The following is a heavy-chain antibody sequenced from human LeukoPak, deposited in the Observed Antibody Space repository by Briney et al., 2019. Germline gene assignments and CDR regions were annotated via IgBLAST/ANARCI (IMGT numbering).Heavy chain of an antibody. J-gene: IGHJ4*02. D-gene: IGHD6-13*01. CDR2: IYTSGST. V-gene: IGHV4-4*07. CDR3: ARDDSAVAAAGTFYY. CDR1: GGSISSYY. Sequence: SETLSLTCTVSGGSISSYYWSWIRQPAGKGLEWIGHIYTSGSTNYNPSLKSRVTMSVDTSKNQFSLKLSPVTAADTAVYYCARDDSAVAAAGTFYYWGQGTLVTVSS.